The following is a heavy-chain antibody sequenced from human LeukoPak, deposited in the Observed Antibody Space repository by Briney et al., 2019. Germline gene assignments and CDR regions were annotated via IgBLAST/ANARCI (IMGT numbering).Heavy chain of an antibody. Sequence: SSETLSRTCAVYGGSFSGYYWGWIRQPPGKGLEWIGEINHSGSTNYNTSLKSRVTISVDTSKNQFSLKLSSVTAADTAVYYCARNLVRGVGPSPFDPWGQGTLVTVSS. J-gene: IGHJ5*02. CDR3: ARNLVRGVGPSPFDP. CDR2: INHSGST. V-gene: IGHV4-34*01. CDR1: GGSFSGYY. D-gene: IGHD3-10*01.